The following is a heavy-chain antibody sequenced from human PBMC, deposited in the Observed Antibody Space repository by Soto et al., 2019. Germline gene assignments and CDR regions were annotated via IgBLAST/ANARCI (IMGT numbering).Heavy chain of an antibody. CDR3: AKVSMASSGYYSLLDYFDY. D-gene: IGHD3-22*01. Sequence: GGSLRLSCAASGFTFSSYAMSWVRQAPGKGLEWVSAISGSGGSTYYADSVKGRFTISRDNSKNTLYLQMNSLRAEDTAVYYCAKVSMASSGYYSLLDYFDYWGQGTLVTVSS. J-gene: IGHJ4*02. CDR1: GFTFSSYA. CDR2: ISGSGGST. V-gene: IGHV3-23*01.